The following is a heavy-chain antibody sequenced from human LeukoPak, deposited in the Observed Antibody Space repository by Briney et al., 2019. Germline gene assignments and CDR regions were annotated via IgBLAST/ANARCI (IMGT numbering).Heavy chain of an antibody. V-gene: IGHV3-23*01. CDR3: AKYSGSYPRHFGYFDY. CDR2: ISGSGGST. D-gene: IGHD1-26*01. CDR1: GFTLSSYA. J-gene: IGHJ4*02. Sequence: GGSLRLSCAASGFTLSSYAMSWVRQAPGKGLEWVSAISGSGGSTYYADSVKGRFTISRDNSKNTLYLQMNSLRAEDTAVYYCAKYSGSYPRHFGYFDYWGQGTLVTVSS.